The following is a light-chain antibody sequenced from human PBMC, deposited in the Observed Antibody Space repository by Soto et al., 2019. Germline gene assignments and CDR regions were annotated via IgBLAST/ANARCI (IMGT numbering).Light chain of an antibody. Sequence: EIVLTQSPGTLSLSPGERATLSCRASQSVSSSYLARYQQKPGQAPRLLIYGASSRATGIPDRFSGSGSGTDFTLTNSRREPEDFAVYYCQQYGSSPPYTFGEGTKLEIK. CDR3: QQYGSSPPYT. J-gene: IGKJ2*01. CDR2: GAS. CDR1: QSVSSSY. V-gene: IGKV3-20*01.